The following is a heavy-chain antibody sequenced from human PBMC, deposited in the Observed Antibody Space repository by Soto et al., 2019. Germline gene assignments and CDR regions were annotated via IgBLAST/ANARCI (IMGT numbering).Heavy chain of an antibody. CDR1: GGIFSTYA. D-gene: IGHD3-10*01. CDR2: IIPIFGTP. J-gene: IGHJ4*02. CDR3: ARDRDDYGSGNYYNRIDF. V-gene: IGHV1-69*01. Sequence: QVQLMQSGAEVKKPGSSVKVSCKAFGGIFSTYAISWLRQAPGQGLEWMGGIIPIFGTPNYAQRFQGRVTITADESTTTSYMELSRLKSEDTAVYYCARDRDDYGSGNYYNRIDFWGQGTLVTVSS.